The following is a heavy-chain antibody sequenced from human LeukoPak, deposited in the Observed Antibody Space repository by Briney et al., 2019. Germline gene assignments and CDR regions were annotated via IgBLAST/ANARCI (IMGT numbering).Heavy chain of an antibody. Sequence: GGSLRLSCAVSGFTFSDYYMTWIRQAPGQGLEWVSYISSSTGIKYYADSVKGRFTISRDNTKNSLYLQMNSLRAEDTAVYYCARPDYYYYYMDVWGKGTTVTVSS. CDR1: GFTFSDYY. CDR2: ISSSTGIK. J-gene: IGHJ6*03. CDR3: ARPDYYYYYMDV. V-gene: IGHV3-11*04.